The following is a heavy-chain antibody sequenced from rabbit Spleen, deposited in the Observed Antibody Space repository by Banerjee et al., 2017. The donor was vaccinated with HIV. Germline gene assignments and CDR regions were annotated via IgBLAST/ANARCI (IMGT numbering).Heavy chain of an antibody. CDR1: GVSFSGDSY. V-gene: IGHV1S40*01. D-gene: IGHD1-1*01. CDR3: ARDTSSSFSSYGMDL. Sequence: QSLEESGGGLVQPEGSLTLTCTASGVSFSGDSYMCWVRQAPGKGLEWIVCIDIGSSGFTYFASWAKGRFTISKTSSTTVTLQMTSLTAADTATYFCARDTSSSFSSYGMDLWGPGTLVTVS. J-gene: IGHJ6*01. CDR2: IDIGSSGFT.